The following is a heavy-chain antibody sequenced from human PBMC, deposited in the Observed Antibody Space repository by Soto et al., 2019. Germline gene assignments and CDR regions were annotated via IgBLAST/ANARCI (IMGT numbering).Heavy chain of an antibody. D-gene: IGHD6-19*01. Sequence: SVKVSCKASGGTFSSYAISWVRQAPGQGLEWMGGIIPVFDTAYFAQKFQGRVTITADGSTSTAYMEVSSLRSEDTAVYYCARVSGWYNHYSDMDVWGQGTTVTVSS. CDR3: ARVSGWYNHYSDMDV. CDR2: IIPVFDTA. V-gene: IGHV1-69*13. J-gene: IGHJ6*02. CDR1: GGTFSSYA.